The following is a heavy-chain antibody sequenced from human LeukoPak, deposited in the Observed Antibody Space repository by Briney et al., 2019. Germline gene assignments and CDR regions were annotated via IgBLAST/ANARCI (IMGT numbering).Heavy chain of an antibody. V-gene: IGHV3-20*04. Sequence: GGSLRLSCAASGFTFDDYGMSWVRQAPGKGLEWVSGLNWNGGSTGYADSVKGRFTISRDNSKNTLYLQMNSLRVEDTAVYYCANGRGLYCSSTSCLNDAFDIWGQGTMVTVSS. CDR3: ANGRGLYCSSTSCLNDAFDI. D-gene: IGHD2-2*01. CDR1: GFTFDDYG. J-gene: IGHJ3*02. CDR2: LNWNGGST.